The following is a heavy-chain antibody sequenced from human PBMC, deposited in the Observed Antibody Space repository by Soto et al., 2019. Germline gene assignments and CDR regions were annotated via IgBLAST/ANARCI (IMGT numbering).Heavy chain of an antibody. CDR3: ARVPDY. J-gene: IGHJ4*02. Sequence: SETLSLTCTVPGGSVNIGTYYWSWIRQPPGKGLEWIGCMYHSGSTYYNPSLKSRVTISIDRSKNQFSLKLSSVTAADTAVYYCARVPDYWGQGILVTVSS. CDR1: GGSVNIGTYY. CDR2: MYHSGST. D-gene: IGHD2-2*01. V-gene: IGHV4-30-2*01.